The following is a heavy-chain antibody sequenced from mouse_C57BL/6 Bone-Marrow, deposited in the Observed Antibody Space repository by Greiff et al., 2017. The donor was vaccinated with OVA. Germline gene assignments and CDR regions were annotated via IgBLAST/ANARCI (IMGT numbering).Heavy chain of an antibody. V-gene: IGHV1-80*01. J-gene: IGHJ2*01. CDR1: GYAFSNYW. Sequence: VMLVESGAELVKPGASVKISCKASGYAFSNYWMNWVKQRPGKGLEWIGQIYPGDGDINYNGKFKGKATLTADKSSSTAYMQFISLASEDSAVYVCARGAYWGQGTTLTVSS. CDR2: IYPGDGDI. CDR3: ARGAY.